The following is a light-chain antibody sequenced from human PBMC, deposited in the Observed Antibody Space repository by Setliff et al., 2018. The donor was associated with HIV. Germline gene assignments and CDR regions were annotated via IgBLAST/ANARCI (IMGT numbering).Light chain of an antibody. J-gene: IGLJ1*01. CDR2: DVT. Sequence: QSALTQPASVSGSPGQSITISCTGTSSDVGLYNFVSWYQQHPGKVPKLIIYDVTNRPSGISHRFSGAKSGNTASLTISGPQADDEADYYCSSFRTSRKFVFGTGTRSPS. CDR3: SSFRTSRKFV. V-gene: IGLV2-14*01. CDR1: SSDVGLYNF.